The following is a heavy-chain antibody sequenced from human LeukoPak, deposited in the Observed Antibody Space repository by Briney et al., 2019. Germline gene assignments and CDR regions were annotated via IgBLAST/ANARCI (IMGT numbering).Heavy chain of an antibody. J-gene: IGHJ4*02. Sequence: ASVKVSCKASGYTFTGYYIHWVRPAPGQGLEWMGWIYPNSGGTKYAQKFQGRVTMTSDTSISTAYMDLSSLRSDDTAVYYCARDLTAYLGADYWGQGTLVTVSS. CDR2: IYPNSGGT. D-gene: IGHD3-9*01. V-gene: IGHV1-2*02. CDR3: ARDLTAYLGADY. CDR1: GYTFTGYY.